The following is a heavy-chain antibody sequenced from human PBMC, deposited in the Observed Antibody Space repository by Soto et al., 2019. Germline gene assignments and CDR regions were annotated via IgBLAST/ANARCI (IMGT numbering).Heavy chain of an antibody. CDR1: CDTFTSYG. CDR3: ARDLTPSDY. V-gene: IGHV1-18*04. CDR2: ISGYNGNT. J-gene: IGHJ4*02. Sequence: ASVKVSWRASCDTFTSYGIRWVRQAPGQGLEWMGWISGYNGNTGYAQKLQGRVTMTTDTSTSTDYMERRSLRSDDTDVSYCARDLTPSDYWGQGTLVTVSS.